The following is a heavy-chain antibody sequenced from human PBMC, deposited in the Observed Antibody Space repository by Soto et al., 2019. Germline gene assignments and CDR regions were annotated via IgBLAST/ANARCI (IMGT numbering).Heavy chain of an antibody. J-gene: IGHJ2*01. CDR1: GGSISSSSYY. V-gene: IGHV4-39*01. D-gene: IGHD3-16*01. CDR2: IYYRGRA. Sequence: QLQLQESGPGLVKPSETLSLTCTVSGGSISSSSYYWGWIRQPPGKGLKWIGSIYYRGRAYYNPSLKSRVTISVDTSKNQFSLKLRSVTAADTAVYYCARINGYFDLWGRGTLVTVSS. CDR3: ARINGYFDL.